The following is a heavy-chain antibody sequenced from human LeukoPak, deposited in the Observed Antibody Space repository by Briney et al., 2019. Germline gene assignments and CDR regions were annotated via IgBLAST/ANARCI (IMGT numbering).Heavy chain of an antibody. V-gene: IGHV4-61*02. CDR1: GGSISSGSYY. CDR3: ARTYKRWIPYIFDY. CDR2: IYTSGST. J-gene: IGHJ4*02. Sequence: SETLSLTCTVSGGSISSGSYYWIWIRQPDGKGLEWVGRIYTSGSTNYNPSLKSRVTISVETSKNQFSLTLSSGTAADTAVDYCARTYKRWIPYIFDYGGQGTLVTVSS. D-gene: IGHD5-18*01.